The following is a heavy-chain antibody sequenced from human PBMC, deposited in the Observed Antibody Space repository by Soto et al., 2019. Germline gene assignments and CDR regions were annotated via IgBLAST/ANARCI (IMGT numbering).Heavy chain of an antibody. Sequence: GASVXVSCKASGYTFTSYGISWVRQAPGQGLEWMGWISAYNGNTNYAQKLQDRVTMTTDTSTSTAYMELRSLRSDDTAVYYCARDGPYSNYAYYFDYWGQGTLVTVSS. J-gene: IGHJ4*02. CDR1: GYTFTSYG. CDR2: ISAYNGNT. CDR3: ARDGPYSNYAYYFDY. D-gene: IGHD4-4*01. V-gene: IGHV1-18*01.